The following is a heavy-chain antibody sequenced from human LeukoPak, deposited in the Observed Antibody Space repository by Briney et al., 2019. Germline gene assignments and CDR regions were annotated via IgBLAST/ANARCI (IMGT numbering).Heavy chain of an antibody. CDR3: AIAPKGFLEWLSLYNWFDP. Sequence: GASVKVSCKASGYTFTGYYMHWVRQAPGQGLEWMGWINPNSGGTNYAQKFQGRVTMTRDMSISTAYMELSRLRSDDTAVYYCAIAPKGFLEWLSLYNWFDPWGQGTLVTVSS. D-gene: IGHD3-3*01. V-gene: IGHV1-2*02. CDR2: INPNSGGT. CDR1: GYTFTGYY. J-gene: IGHJ5*02.